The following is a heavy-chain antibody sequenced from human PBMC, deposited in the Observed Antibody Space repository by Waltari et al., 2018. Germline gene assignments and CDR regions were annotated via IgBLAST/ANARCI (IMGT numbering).Heavy chain of an antibody. Sequence: EVQLVESGGGVVGPGGSLRLSCAVFGFTFHDYVMTWVRQVPGRGLEWVSGINWNGGRTRYTESVKGRFTISRDNAKNSLYLQMNSLRAEDTALYYCVRGSTGIIFDYWGQGTLVTVSS. CDR2: INWNGGRT. CDR3: VRGSTGIIFDY. V-gene: IGHV3-20*04. D-gene: IGHD1-1*01. CDR1: GFTFHDYV. J-gene: IGHJ4*02.